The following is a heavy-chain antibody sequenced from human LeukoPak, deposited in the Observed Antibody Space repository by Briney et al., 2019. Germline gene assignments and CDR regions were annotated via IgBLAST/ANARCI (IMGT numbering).Heavy chain of an antibody. CDR1: GYTLTELS. CDR3: ARSARYYDSSGYGKVLDY. V-gene: IGHV1-24*01. CDR2: FDPEDGET. J-gene: IGHJ4*02. D-gene: IGHD3-22*01. Sequence: ASVKVSCKVSGYTLTELSMHWVRQAPGKGLEWMGGFDPEDGETIYAQKFQGRVTMTTDTSTSTAYMELRSLRSDDTAVYYCARSARYYDSSGYGKVLDYWGQGTLVTVS.